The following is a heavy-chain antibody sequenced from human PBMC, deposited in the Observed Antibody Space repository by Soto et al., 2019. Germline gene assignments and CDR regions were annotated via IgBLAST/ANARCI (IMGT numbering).Heavy chain of an antibody. CDR2: IYYSGST. D-gene: IGHD2-15*01. V-gene: IGHV4-39*01. Sequence: QLQLQESGPGLVKPSETLSLTCTVSGGSISSSSYYWGWIRQPPGKGLEWIGSIYYSGSTYYNPSLKSRVPISVDTSKNQFSLKLSSVTAADTAVYYCARGGRYCSGGSCYPPYYFDYWGQGTLVTVSS. J-gene: IGHJ4*02. CDR3: ARGGRYCSGGSCYPPYYFDY. CDR1: GGSISSSSYY.